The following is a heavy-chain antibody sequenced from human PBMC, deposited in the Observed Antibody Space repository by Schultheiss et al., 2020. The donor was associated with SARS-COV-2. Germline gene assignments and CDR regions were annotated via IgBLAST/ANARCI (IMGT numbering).Heavy chain of an antibody. CDR2: IHHSGTT. CDR3: ARVAAPVYYYYMDV. V-gene: IGHV4-38-2*01. Sequence: SETLSLTCAVSGYSISSGYYWGWIRQPPGKGLEWIGYIHHSGTTYYNPSLQSRVTISVDTSKNQFSLKLSSVTAADTAVYYCARVAAPVYYYYMDVWGKGTTVTVSS. CDR1: GYSISSGYY. D-gene: IGHD6-13*01. J-gene: IGHJ6*03.